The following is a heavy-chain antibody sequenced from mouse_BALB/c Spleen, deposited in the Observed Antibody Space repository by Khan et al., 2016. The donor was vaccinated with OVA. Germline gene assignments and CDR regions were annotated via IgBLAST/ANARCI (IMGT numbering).Heavy chain of an antibody. D-gene: IGHD1-1*01. CDR1: GYSITSNYA. J-gene: IGHJ4*01. V-gene: IGHV3-2*02. CDR3: ARGNYYGYALDY. CDR2: ISYSGST. Sequence: QLVESGPGLVKPSQSLSLTCTVNGYSITSNYAWNWIRQFPGNKLEWMGYISYSGSTNYNPSLKSRLSITRDTSKNQFFLLLHSVTTEDSATYYCARGNYYGYALDYWGQGTSVTVSS.